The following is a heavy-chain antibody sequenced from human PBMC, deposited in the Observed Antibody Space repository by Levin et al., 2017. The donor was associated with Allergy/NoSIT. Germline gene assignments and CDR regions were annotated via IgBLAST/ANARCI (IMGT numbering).Heavy chain of an antibody. CDR2: ISYDGSNK. CDR3: ASSEMATISFGFFDY. V-gene: IGHV3-30*04. Sequence: GGSLRLSCAASGFTFSSYAMHWVRQAPGKGLEWVAVISYDGSNKYYADSVKGRFTISRDNSKNTLYLQMNSLRAEDTAVYYCASSEMATISFGFFDYWGQGTLVTVSS. J-gene: IGHJ4*02. CDR1: GFTFSSYA. D-gene: IGHD5-24*01.